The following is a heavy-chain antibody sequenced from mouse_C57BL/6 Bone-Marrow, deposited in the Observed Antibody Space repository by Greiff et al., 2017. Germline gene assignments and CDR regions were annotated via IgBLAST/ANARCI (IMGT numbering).Heavy chain of an antibody. Sequence: QVQLQQPGAELVKPGASVKMSCKASGYTFTSYWITWVKQRPGQGLEWIGDIYPGSGSTNYNEKFKSKATLTVDTSTSTAYMQLSSLTSEDSAVYYCAGGYYGNAMDYWGQGTSVTVSS. CDR1: GYTFTSYW. J-gene: IGHJ4*01. D-gene: IGHD1-1*01. V-gene: IGHV1-55*01. CDR3: AGGYYGNAMDY. CDR2: IYPGSGST.